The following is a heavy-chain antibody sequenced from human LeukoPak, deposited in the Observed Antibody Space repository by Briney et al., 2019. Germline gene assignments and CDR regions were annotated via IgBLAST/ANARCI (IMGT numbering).Heavy chain of an antibody. J-gene: IGHJ4*02. CDR1: GGSISSSNYY. V-gene: IGHV4-39*01. D-gene: IGHD6-13*01. CDR3: ASPKYAYSSSWYYFDY. Sequence: SETLSLTCTVSGGSISSSNYYWAWIRQPPGKGLEWIGSVYYSGSTYYNPSLKSRVTISVDTSKNQLSLNLSSVTAAVSAVYYCASPKYAYSSSWYYFDYWGQGTLVTVSS. CDR2: VYYSGST.